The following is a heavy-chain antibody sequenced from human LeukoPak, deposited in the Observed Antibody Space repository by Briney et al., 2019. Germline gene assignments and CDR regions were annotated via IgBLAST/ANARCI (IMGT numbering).Heavy chain of an antibody. CDR3: ARRYYYYGMDV. CDR2: IYYSGST. V-gene: IGHV4-59*08. Sequence: SETLSLTCTVSGDSISSYYWSWIRQPPGKGLEWIGYIYYSGSTNYNPSLKSRVTISVGTSKNQFSLKLSSVTAADTAVYYCARRYYYYGMDVWGQGTTVTVSS. J-gene: IGHJ6*02. CDR1: GDSISSYY.